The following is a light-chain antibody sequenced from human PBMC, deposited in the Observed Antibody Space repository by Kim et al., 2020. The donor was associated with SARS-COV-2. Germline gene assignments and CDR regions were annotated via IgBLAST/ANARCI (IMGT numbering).Light chain of an antibody. V-gene: IGLV1-51*01. J-gene: IGLJ3*02. Sequence: KVTISCSGSSSNIGNNYVAWYQQLPGTAPKLLIYDNNERPSGIPDRFSGSKSGTSATLGITGLQTGDEADYYCGTWDSSLSAGWVFGGGTQLTVL. CDR3: GTWDSSLSAGWV. CDR2: DNN. CDR1: SSNIGNNY.